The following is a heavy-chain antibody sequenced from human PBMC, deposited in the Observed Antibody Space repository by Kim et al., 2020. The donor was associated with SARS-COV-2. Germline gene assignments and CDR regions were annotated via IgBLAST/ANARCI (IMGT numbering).Heavy chain of an antibody. CDR3: ARRIAAAGDY. V-gene: IGHV3-53*01. D-gene: IGHD6-13*01. J-gene: IGHJ4*02. CDR2: ST. Sequence: STYYADSVKGRFTISRDNSKNTLYLQMNSLRAEDTAVYYCARRIAAAGDYWGQGTLVTVSS.